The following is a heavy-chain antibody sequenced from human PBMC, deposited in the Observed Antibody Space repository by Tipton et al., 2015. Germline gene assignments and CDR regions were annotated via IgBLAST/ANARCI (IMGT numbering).Heavy chain of an antibody. CDR2: IWYDGGNI. J-gene: IGHJ4*02. D-gene: IGHD3-16*01. V-gene: IGHV3-33*01. Sequence: SGFKFKSYGMHWVRQAPGKGLECVAVIWYDGGNIGYGDFVKGRFTVSRDNSKNTLYLQMNSLRDDDTGVYYCARDADGGFDYWGQGTLVTVSS. CDR1: GFKFKSYG. CDR3: ARDADGGFDY.